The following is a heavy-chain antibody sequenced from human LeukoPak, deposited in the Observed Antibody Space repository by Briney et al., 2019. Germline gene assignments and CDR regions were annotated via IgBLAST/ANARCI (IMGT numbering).Heavy chain of an antibody. CDR3: ARLHYYGSPFDY. J-gene: IGHJ4*02. V-gene: IGHV3-30-3*01. CDR1: GFTFSSYA. D-gene: IGHD3-10*01. Sequence: HPGGSLRLSCAASGFTFSSYAMHWVRQAPGKGLEWVAVISYDGSNKYYADSVKSRFTISRDNSKNTLYLQMNSLRAEDTAVYYCARLHYYGSPFDYWGQGTLVTVSS. CDR2: ISYDGSNK.